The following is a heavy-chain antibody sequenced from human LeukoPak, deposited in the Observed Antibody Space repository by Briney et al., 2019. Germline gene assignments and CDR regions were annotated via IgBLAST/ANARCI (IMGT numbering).Heavy chain of an antibody. CDR1: GGSISSGDYY. CDR3: ARGYQLLYFDY. Sequence: SSETLSLTCTFSGGSISSGDYYWSWIRQPPGKGLEWIGYIYYSGSTYYNPSLKSRVTISVDTSKNQFSLKLSSVTAADTAVYYCARGYQLLYFDYWGQGTLVTVSS. J-gene: IGHJ4*02. V-gene: IGHV4-30-4*08. CDR2: IYYSGST. D-gene: IGHD2-2*02.